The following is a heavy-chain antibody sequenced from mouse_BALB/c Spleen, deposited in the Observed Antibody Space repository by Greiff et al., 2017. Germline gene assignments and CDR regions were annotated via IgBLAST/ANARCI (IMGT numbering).Heavy chain of an antibody. V-gene: IGHV5-17*02. D-gene: IGHD2-1*01. CDR2: ISRGSSTI. Sequence: EVMLVESGGGLVQPGGSRKLSCAASGFTFSSFGLHWVRQAPEKGLEWVAYISRGSSTIYYADTVKGRFTISRDNPKNTLFLQMTSLSSEDTAMYYCARHDYGNYVTYWGQGTLVTVSA. CDR3: ARHDYGNYVTY. J-gene: IGHJ3*01. CDR1: GFTFSSFG.